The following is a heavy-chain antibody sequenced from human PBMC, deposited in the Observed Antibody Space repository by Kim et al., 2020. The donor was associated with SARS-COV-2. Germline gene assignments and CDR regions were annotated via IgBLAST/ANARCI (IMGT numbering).Heavy chain of an antibody. D-gene: IGHD6-13*01. V-gene: IGHV1-69*01. Sequence: ANYAQKFQGRVTITADESTSTAYMELSSLRSEDTAVYYCARGLEQLVFFYWGQGTLVTVSS. J-gene: IGHJ4*02. CDR3: ARGLEQLVFFY. CDR2: A.